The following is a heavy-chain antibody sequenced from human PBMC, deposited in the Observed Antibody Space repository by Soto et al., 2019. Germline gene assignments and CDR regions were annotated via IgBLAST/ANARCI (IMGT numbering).Heavy chain of an antibody. CDR1: GDSVSSNSAA. Sequence: SQTLSLTCAISGDSVSSNSAAWNWIRQSPSRGLERLGRTYYRSKWYNDYAVSVKSRITINPDTSKNQFSLKLSSVTAADTAVYYCARDGGEIWNNHYYYSGMDVWGQGTTVTVSS. CDR3: ARDGGEIWNNHYYYSGMDV. CDR2: TYYRSKWYN. J-gene: IGHJ6*02. V-gene: IGHV6-1*01. D-gene: IGHD1-1*01.